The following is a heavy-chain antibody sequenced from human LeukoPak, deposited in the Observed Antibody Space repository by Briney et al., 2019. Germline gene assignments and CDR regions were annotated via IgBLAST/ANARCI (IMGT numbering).Heavy chain of an antibody. CDR3: AREVRDAFDI. V-gene: IGHV4-39*07. J-gene: IGHJ3*02. CDR2: IYYSGST. CDR1: GGSISSSSYY. Sequence: SETLSLTCTVSGGSISSSSYYWGWIRQPPGKGLEWIGSIYYSGSTYYNPFLKSRVTISVDTSKNQFSLKLSSVTAADTAVYYCAREVRDAFDIWGQGTMVTVSS. D-gene: IGHD2-2*01.